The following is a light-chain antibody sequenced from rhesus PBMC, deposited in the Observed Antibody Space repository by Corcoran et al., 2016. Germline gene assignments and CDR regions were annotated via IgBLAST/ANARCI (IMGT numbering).Light chain of an antibody. Sequence: EIQMTQSPSSLSASVGDRVTITRRASQGITNDLAWYQQKPGETPKLLIYDASSLQSGIPSRFSGSGSGTDFTLTISSLQSEDFATYYCQHYYSTPWTFGQGTKVEI. J-gene: IGKJ1*01. V-gene: IGKV1-33*02. CDR3: QHYYSTPWT. CDR2: DAS. CDR1: QGITND.